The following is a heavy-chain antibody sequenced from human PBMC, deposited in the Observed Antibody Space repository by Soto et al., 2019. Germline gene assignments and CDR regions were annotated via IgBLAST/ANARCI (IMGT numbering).Heavy chain of an antibody. CDR2: IIPIFGTA. J-gene: IGHJ4*02. Sequence: SVKVSCKASGGTFSSYAISWVRQAPGQGLEWMGGIIPIFGTANYAQKFQGRVTITADESTSTAYMELSSLRSEDTAVYYCAREAEYDILTGTFDYWGQGTLVTVSS. D-gene: IGHD3-9*01. V-gene: IGHV1-69*13. CDR3: AREAEYDILTGTFDY. CDR1: GGTFSSYA.